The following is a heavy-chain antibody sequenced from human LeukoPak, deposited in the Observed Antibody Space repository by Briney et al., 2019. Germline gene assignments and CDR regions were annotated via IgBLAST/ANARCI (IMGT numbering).Heavy chain of an antibody. J-gene: IGHJ3*02. CDR3: ATEMVGAILDAFDI. CDR2: FDPEDGET. D-gene: IGHD1-26*01. Sequence: ASVNVSCKVSGYTLTELSMHWVRQAPGKGLEWMGGFDPEDGETIYARKFQGRVTMTEDTSTDTAYMELSSLRSEDTAVYYCATEMVGAILDAFDIWGQGTMVTVSS. CDR1: GYTLTELS. V-gene: IGHV1-24*01.